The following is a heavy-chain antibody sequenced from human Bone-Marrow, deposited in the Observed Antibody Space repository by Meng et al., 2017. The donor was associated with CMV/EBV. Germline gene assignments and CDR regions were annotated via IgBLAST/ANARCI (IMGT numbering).Heavy chain of an antibody. Sequence: GESLKISCAASGFTFSSYWMSWVRQAPGKGLEWVANIKQDGSEKYYVDSVKGRFTISRDNAKNSLYLQMNSLRAEDTAVYYCAEARGIEYSSGGYSSWGQGTLVTVSS. D-gene: IGHD6-19*01. J-gene: IGHJ5*02. V-gene: IGHV3-7*01. CDR2: IKQDGSEK. CDR1: GFTFSSYW. CDR3: AEARGIEYSSGGYSS.